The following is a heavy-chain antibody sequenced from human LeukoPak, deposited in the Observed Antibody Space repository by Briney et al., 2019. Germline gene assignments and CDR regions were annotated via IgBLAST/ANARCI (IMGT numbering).Heavy chain of an antibody. D-gene: IGHD3-10*01. CDR1: GYTFTSYY. V-gene: IGHV1-46*01. Sequence: ASVKVSCKASGYTFTSYYMHWVRQAPGQGLEWMGIINPSGGSTSYAQKFQGRVTMTRDTSTSTVYMELSSLRSEDTAVYYCARALGTTYSSGKVIYYYYYMDVWGKGTTVTVSS. J-gene: IGHJ6*03. CDR3: ARALGTTYSSGKVIYYYYYMDV. CDR2: INPSGGST.